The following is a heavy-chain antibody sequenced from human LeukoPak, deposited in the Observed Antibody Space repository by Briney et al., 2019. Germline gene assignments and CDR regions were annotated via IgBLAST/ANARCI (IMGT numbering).Heavy chain of an antibody. J-gene: IGHJ5*02. Sequence: SETLSLTCSVSGGSITSGDSYWSWICQPPGKGLEWIGYIYFAGSTSYNPSLKSRVTISVDRTKNQLSLKLSSVTAADTAVYYCAREHQNCTSTSCSDWFDPWGLGTLVTVSS. CDR2: IYFAGST. D-gene: IGHD2-2*01. CDR3: AREHQNCTSTSCSDWFDP. V-gene: IGHV4-30-4*01. CDR1: GGSITSGDSY.